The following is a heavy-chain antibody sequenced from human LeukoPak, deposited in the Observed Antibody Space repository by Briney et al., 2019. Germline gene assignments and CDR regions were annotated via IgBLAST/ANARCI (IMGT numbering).Heavy chain of an antibody. Sequence: GASVKVSCKASGYTFTSYGIGWVRQAPGQGLEWMGWISAYNGNTNYAQKLQGRVTMTTDTSTSTAYMELRSLRSDDTAVYYCARVPCDFWSGLLHYFDYWGQGTLVTVSS. J-gene: IGHJ4*02. CDR1: GYTFTSYG. CDR2: ISAYNGNT. CDR3: ARVPCDFWSGLLHYFDY. D-gene: IGHD3-3*01. V-gene: IGHV1-18*01.